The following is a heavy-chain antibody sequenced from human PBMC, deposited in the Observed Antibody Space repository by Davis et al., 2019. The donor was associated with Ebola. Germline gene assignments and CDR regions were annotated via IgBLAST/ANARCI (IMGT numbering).Heavy chain of an antibody. J-gene: IGHJ4*02. Sequence: PGGSLRLSCAASEFTFSSYGMTWVRQAPGKGLEWVSAVSGSGDSHYADSVKGRFIISRDNSRNTLYLQMNSLRAEDTAVFYCAEGGTNNFLGANWGQGTLVTVSS. D-gene: IGHD2-8*01. CDR2: VSGSGDS. V-gene: IGHV3-23*01. CDR3: AEGGTNNFLGAN. CDR1: EFTFSSYG.